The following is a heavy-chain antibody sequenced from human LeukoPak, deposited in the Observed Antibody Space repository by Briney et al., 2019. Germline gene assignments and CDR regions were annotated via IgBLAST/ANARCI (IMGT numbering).Heavy chain of an antibody. D-gene: IGHD5-12*01. CDR3: AKDGGYS. CDR1: GFTFSSYG. Sequence: GRSLRLSCAASGFTFSSYGMHWVRQAPGKGLEWVAVISYDGSNKYYADSVKGRFTISRDNSKNTLYLQMNSLRAEDTAVYYCAKDGGYSWGQGTLVTVSS. V-gene: IGHV3-30*18. J-gene: IGHJ4*02. CDR2: ISYDGSNK.